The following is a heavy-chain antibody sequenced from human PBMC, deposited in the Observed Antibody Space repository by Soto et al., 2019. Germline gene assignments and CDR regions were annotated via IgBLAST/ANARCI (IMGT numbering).Heavy chain of an antibody. V-gene: IGHV3-30-3*01. D-gene: IGHD4-17*01. Sequence: GGSLRLSCAASGFTFSSYAMHWVRQAPGKGLEWVAVISYDGSNKYYADSVKGRFTISRDNSKNTLYLQMNSLRAEDTAVYYCARDTGDYKRYFDYWGQGTLVTVSS. J-gene: IGHJ4*02. CDR2: ISYDGSNK. CDR3: ARDTGDYKRYFDY. CDR1: GFTFSSYA.